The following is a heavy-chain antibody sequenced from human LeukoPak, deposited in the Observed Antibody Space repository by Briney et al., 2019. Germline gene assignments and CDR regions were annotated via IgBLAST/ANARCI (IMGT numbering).Heavy chain of an antibody. CDR1: GGSIISYY. CDR2: IYYSGST. V-gene: IGHV4-59*01. J-gene: IGHJ4*02. Sequence: SETLSLTCTVSGGSIISYYWSWIRQPPGRGLEWMGYIYYSGSTNYNPSLKSRVTIPVDTSKNQFSLKLSSVTAADTAVYYCARDGDGGSYSSGWKGFDYWGQGTLVTVSS. D-gene: IGHD6-19*01. CDR3: ARDGDGGSYSSGWKGFDY.